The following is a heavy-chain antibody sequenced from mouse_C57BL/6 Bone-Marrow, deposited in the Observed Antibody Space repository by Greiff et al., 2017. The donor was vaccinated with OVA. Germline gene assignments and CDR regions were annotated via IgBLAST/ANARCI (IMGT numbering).Heavy chain of an antibody. CDR3: VINERGNFDY. V-gene: IGHV10-1*01. CDR2: IRSKSNNYAT. Sequence: EVQVVESGGGLVQPKGSLKLSCAASGFSFNTYAMNWVRQAPGKGLEWVARIRSKSNNYATYYADSVKDRFTISRDDSESMLYLQMNNLKTEDTAMYYCVINERGNFDYWGQGTTLTVSS. J-gene: IGHJ2*01. CDR1: GFSFNTYA.